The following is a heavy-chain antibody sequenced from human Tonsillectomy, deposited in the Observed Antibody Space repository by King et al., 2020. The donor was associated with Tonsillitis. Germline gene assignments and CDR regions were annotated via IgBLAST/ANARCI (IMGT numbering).Heavy chain of an antibody. CDR2: IRSKAHGGTT. V-gene: IGHV3-49*04. D-gene: IGHD6-19*01. CDR1: GFNFGDYA. J-gene: IGHJ4*02. Sequence: QLVQSGGGLVQPGRSLRLSCTGSGFNFGDYAMSWVRQAPGKGLEWVGFIRSKAHGGTTEYATSVKGRFTISRDDSKSIAYLQINSLKTADTAVYYCTREGSGGWYFEYWGQGTLVTVPP. CDR3: TREGSGGWYFEY.